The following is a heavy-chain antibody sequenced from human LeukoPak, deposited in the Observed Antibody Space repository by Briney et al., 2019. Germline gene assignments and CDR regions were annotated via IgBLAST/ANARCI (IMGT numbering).Heavy chain of an antibody. D-gene: IGHD6-25*01. V-gene: IGHV4-4*07. CDR3: ARESGSMRWFDP. CDR2: MSTSGNS. CDR1: GGSISGYY. Sequence: SETLSLTCTVSGGSISGYYWSWIRQPAGKGLEWIGRMSTSGNSNYIPTLVSRVTMSVDTSKNQFSLNLSSVTAADTAVYYCARESGSMRWFDPWGQGTLVTVSS. J-gene: IGHJ5*02.